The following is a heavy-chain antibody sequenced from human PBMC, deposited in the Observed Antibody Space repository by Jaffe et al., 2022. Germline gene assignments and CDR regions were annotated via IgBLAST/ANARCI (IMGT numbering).Heavy chain of an antibody. D-gene: IGHD2-2*01. J-gene: IGHJ2*01. CDR1: GFTFSSYW. V-gene: IGHV3-7*01. CDR3: ARGGISPAAKGARRGYFDL. Sequence: EVQLVESGGGLVQPGGSLRLSCAASGFTFSSYWMSWVRQAPGKGLEWVANIKQDGSEKYYVDSVKGRFTISRDNAKNSLYLQMNSLRAEDTAVYYCARGGISPAAKGARRGYFDLWGRGTLVTVSS. CDR2: IKQDGSEK.